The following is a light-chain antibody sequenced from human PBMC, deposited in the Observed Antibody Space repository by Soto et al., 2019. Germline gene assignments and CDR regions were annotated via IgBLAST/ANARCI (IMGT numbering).Light chain of an antibody. CDR3: QQSYSTPLT. CDR1: QNIRNY. Sequence: DIQMTQSPSSLSASVGDRVTITCRASQNIRNYLNWYQQKPGEAPKLLISAVSSLETGVPSRFSGSGSGTDFTLTISSLQPEDFATYYCQQSYSTPLTFGGGTKVDIK. CDR2: AVS. V-gene: IGKV1-39*01. J-gene: IGKJ4*01.